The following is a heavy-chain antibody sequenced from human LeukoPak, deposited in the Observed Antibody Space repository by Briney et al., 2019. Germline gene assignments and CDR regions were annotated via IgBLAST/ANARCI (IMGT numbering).Heavy chain of an antibody. CDR1: GFTFSHYW. CDR2: ISSDGLNT. D-gene: IGHD5-18*01. V-gene: IGHV3-74*01. J-gene: IGHJ4*02. Sequence: PGGSLRLSCAASGFTFSHYWMHWVRQAPGKGLVWVSRISSDGLNTGYADSVKGRFTISRDNAKNTVYLQMDSLRAEDTAVYYCSGVGLYNYGGFDYWGQGSLVTVSS. CDR3: SGVGLYNYGGFDY.